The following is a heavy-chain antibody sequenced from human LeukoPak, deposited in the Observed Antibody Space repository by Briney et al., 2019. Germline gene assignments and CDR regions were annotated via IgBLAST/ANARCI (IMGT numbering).Heavy chain of an antibody. CDR2: ITSSGATI. CDR3: ARVPGYCGSGRCVWNDHYHMDV. CDR1: GFIFSDYY. D-gene: IGHD2-15*01. Sequence: PGGSLRLSCAASGFIFSDYYMSWIRQAPGKGLEWVSYITSSGATIYYADSVKGRFTISRDNAKNSLYLQMNSLRAEDTAVYYRARVPGYCGSGRCVWNDHYHMDVWGKGTAVTVSS. V-gene: IGHV3-11*04. J-gene: IGHJ6*03.